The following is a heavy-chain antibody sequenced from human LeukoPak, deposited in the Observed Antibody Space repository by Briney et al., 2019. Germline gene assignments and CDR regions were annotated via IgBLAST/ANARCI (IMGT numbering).Heavy chain of an antibody. CDR3: ARERTLTSCYDY. CDR2: INPNSGGT. D-gene: IGHD2-15*01. Sequence: ASVKVSCKASGYTFTGYYIHWVRQAPGQGLEWMGWINPNSGGTNYARKFQGRVTMTRDTSISTAYMELSRLRSDDTAVYYCARERTLTSCYDYWGQGTLVTVSS. CDR1: GYTFTGYY. V-gene: IGHV1-2*02. J-gene: IGHJ4*02.